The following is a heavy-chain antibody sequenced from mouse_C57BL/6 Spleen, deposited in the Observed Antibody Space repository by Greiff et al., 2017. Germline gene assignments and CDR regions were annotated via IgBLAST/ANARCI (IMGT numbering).Heavy chain of an antibody. J-gene: IGHJ2*01. CDR2: IDPETGGT. Sequence: QVQLQQSGAELVRPGASVTLSCKASGYTFTDYEMHWVKQTPVHGLEWIGAIDPETGGTAYNQKFKGKAILTADKSSSTAYMALRSLTSEDSAVYYCTRRTVVFDYWGQGTTLTVSS. D-gene: IGHD1-1*01. CDR1: GYTFTDYE. CDR3: TRRTVVFDY. V-gene: IGHV1-15*01.